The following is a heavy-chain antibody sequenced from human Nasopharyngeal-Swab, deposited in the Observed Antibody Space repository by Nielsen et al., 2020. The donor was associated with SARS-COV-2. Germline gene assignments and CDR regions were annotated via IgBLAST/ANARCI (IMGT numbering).Heavy chain of an antibody. V-gene: IGHV3-23*01. CDR2: ISGSGDNT. Sequence: GESLKISCEASGFTFESYGMTWVRQAPGKGPEWVSTISGSGDNTHYADSVRGRFTISRDNSQRTVFLQMTSLRAEDTALYYCAKDPSAAMDVWGKGTTVIVSS. CDR3: AKDPSAAMDV. D-gene: IGHD6-13*01. CDR1: GFTFESYG. J-gene: IGHJ6*03.